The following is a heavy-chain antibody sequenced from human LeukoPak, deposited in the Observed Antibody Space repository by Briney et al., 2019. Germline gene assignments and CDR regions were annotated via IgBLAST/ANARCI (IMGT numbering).Heavy chain of an antibody. J-gene: IGHJ4*02. D-gene: IGHD3-3*01. CDR3: ARWSGSSGPFDY. CDR2: ISTSGNT. V-gene: IGHV4-4*09. Sequence: SETLSLTCTVSGGSISGYYLNWIRQPPGKGLEWIGYISTSGNTNYNPSLKSRVTISVDTSRNQFSLRLSSVTAADTAVYYCARWSGSSGPFDYWGQGTLVTVSS. CDR1: GGSISGYY.